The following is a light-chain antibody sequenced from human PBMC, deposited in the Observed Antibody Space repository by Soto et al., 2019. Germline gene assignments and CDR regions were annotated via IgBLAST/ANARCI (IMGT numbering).Light chain of an antibody. CDR2: RSN. CDR3: ASWDASLNGGV. Sequence: QSVLTQPPSASGTPGQRVTISCSGSRSNIGSDTVNWYQQLPGTAPKLLIHRSNQRPSGVPGRFSGSKSGTSASLAISGLQPEDEADYHCASWDASLNGGVFGGGTQLTVL. J-gene: IGLJ3*02. CDR1: RSNIGSDT. V-gene: IGLV1-44*01.